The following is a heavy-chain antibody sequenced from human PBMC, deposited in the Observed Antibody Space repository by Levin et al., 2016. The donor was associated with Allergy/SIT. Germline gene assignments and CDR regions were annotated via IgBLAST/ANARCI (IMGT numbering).Heavy chain of an antibody. J-gene: IGHJ5*02. Sequence: ASVKVSCKTSGYSFSTYDINWVRQTTGQGLEWMGYINPNSGNTRYAQKFKGRVTMTVNTSTSTAYMELSSLRSEDTAVYYCARSGYASGWFPPRALDPWGQGTLVTVSS. CDR2: INPNSGNT. V-gene: IGHV1-8*01. D-gene: IGHD6-19*01. CDR1: GYSFSTYD. CDR3: ARSGYASGWFPPRALDP.